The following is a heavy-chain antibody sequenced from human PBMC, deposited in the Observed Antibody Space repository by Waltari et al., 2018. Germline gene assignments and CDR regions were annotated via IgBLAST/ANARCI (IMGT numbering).Heavy chain of an antibody. D-gene: IGHD2-2*02. Sequence: QVNLVESGGGVVQPGGSLRLSCATSGFTFSNFGMHWVRQAPGKGLEGVALFWFDGSDKCYADSVRGRFTISRDNSARTLYLDMDSLRLDDTAMYYCAKDAFGNTYLDFWGQGTLVTVSS. CDR1: GFTFSNFG. CDR3: AKDAFGNTYLDF. CDR2: FWFDGSDK. J-gene: IGHJ4*02. V-gene: IGHV3-30*02.